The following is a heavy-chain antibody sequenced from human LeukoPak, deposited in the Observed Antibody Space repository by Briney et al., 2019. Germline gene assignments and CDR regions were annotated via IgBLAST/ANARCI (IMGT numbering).Heavy chain of an antibody. V-gene: IGHV4-34*01. Sequence: SETLSLTCAVYGGSFSGYYWSWIRQPPGKGLEWIGEINHSGSTNYNPSLKSRVTISVDTSKNQFSLKLSSVTAADTAVYYCASVSSSYPSDAFDIWGQGTMVTVSS. J-gene: IGHJ3*02. D-gene: IGHD6-6*01. CDR2: INHSGST. CDR3: ASVSSSYPSDAFDI. CDR1: GGSFSGYY.